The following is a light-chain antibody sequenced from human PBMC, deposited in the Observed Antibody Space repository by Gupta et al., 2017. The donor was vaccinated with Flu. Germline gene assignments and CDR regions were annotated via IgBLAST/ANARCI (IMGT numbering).Light chain of an antibody. J-gene: IGLJ1*01. Sequence: QSVLPPPTSVSADTGPTVTLSCTCSSSNIGSNYVHWTQQLPGTAPKLLIYENYKRPSGIPDRFSGSKSGTSATLGITGLQTGDEADYYCGAWDSSLSGDVFGPGTKVTVL. V-gene: IGLV1-51*02. CDR2: ENY. CDR1: SSNIGSNY. CDR3: GAWDSSLSGDV.